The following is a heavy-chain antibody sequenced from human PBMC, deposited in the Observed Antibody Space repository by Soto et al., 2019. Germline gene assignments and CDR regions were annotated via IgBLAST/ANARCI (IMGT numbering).Heavy chain of an antibody. CDR3: ARHDSGEYYYYGLVV. CDR1: GFSFSTFS. Sequence: GGSLRLSCEASGFSFSTFSMNWVRQAPGKGLEYVSVISSSSGYIYYADSVKGRFTVSRDNARNTLFLQMSGLREEDAAVYYCARHDSGEYYYYGLVVWGQGTTVTISS. D-gene: IGHD6-19*01. J-gene: IGHJ6*02. V-gene: IGHV3-21*01. CDR2: ISSSSGYI.